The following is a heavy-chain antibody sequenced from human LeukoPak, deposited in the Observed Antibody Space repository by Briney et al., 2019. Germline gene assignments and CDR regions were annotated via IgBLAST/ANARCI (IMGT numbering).Heavy chain of an antibody. CDR3: AKDSQWLVCYDY. D-gene: IGHD6-19*01. Sequence: PGGSLRLSCAASGFTFSSYAMSWVRQAPGKGLEWVSAIGGSGGSTYYADSVKGRFTISRDNSKYTLYLQMNSLRAEDTAAYYCAKDSQWLVCYDYWGQGTLVTVSS. J-gene: IGHJ4*02. CDR1: GFTFSSYA. V-gene: IGHV3-23*01. CDR2: IGGSGGST.